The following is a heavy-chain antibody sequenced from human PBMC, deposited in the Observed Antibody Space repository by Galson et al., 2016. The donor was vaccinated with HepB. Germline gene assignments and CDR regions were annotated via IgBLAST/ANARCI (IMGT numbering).Heavy chain of an antibody. V-gene: IGHV3-30*18. CDR1: GFTFSDAW. CDR3: AKRHEYCPPVGCSVDY. Sequence: SLRLSCAASGFTFSDAWMNWVRQAPGKGLEWVAADSMDGRRKFYSDSVKGRFTISRDNSNNMLFLQMDSLRPDDTAVYYCAKRHEYCPPVGCSVDYWGQGTRVSVSS. CDR2: DSMDGRRK. D-gene: IGHD2/OR15-2a*01. J-gene: IGHJ4*02.